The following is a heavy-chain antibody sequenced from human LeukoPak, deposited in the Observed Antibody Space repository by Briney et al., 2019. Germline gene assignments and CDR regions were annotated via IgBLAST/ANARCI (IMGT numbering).Heavy chain of an antibody. V-gene: IGHV3-48*03. D-gene: IGHD6-6*01. Sequence: GGSLRLSCAASGFTFSSYEMNWVRQAPGKGLEWVLYISSSGSTIYYADSVKGRFTISRDNAKNSLYLQMNSLRGEDMAVYYCAREWYSSSSFLDVWGKGTTVTVSS. CDR3: AREWYSSSSFLDV. CDR2: ISSSGSTI. CDR1: GFTFSSYE. J-gene: IGHJ6*04.